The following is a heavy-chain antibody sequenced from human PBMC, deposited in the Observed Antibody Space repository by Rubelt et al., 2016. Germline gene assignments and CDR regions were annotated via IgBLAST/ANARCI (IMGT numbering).Heavy chain of an antibody. D-gene: IGHD3-16*01. J-gene: IGHJ6*02. V-gene: IGHV4-31*03. CDR3: ARLRSIYYYYGMDV. Sequence: QVQLQESGPGLVKPSQTLSLTCTVSGGSISSGGYYWSWIRQPPGKGLEWIGEINHSGSTNYNPSLKSGCTIVVDTAKNQFSLKLSSVTAADTAVYYCARLRSIYYYYGMDVWGQGTTVTVSS. CDR1: GGSISSGGYY. CDR2: INHSGST.